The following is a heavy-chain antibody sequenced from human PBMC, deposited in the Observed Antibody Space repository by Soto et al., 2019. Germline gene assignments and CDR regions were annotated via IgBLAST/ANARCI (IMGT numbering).Heavy chain of an antibody. CDR3: AHKNKASSGFDP. CDR2: IYWDDDK. Sequence: QITLKESGPTLVKPTQTLTLTCTFSGFSLSTSGVGVGWIRQPPGKALEWLALIYWDDDKRYSPSLKSRLTTTKDTSKNQVVLTLTNMDPVDTATYYCAHKNKASSGFDPWGQGTLVTVSS. J-gene: IGHJ5*02. V-gene: IGHV2-5*02. D-gene: IGHD3-22*01. CDR1: GFSLSTSGVG.